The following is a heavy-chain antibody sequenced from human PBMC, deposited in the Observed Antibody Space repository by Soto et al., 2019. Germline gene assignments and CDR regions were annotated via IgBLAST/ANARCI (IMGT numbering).Heavy chain of an antibody. CDR2: FDPEDGET. CDR1: GYTLTELS. V-gene: IGHV1-24*01. J-gene: IGHJ5*02. CDR3: ATDYYYGSNNWFDP. D-gene: IGHD3-10*01. Sequence: GASVKVSCKISGYTLTELSMHWVRQAPGKGLEWMGGFDPEDGETIYAQKFQGRVTMTEDTSTDTAYMELSSLRSEDTAVYYCATDYYYGSNNWFDPWGQGTLVTVSS.